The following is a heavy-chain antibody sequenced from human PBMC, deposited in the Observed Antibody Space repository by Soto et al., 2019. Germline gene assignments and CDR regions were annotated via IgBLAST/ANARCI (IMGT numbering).Heavy chain of an antibody. CDR3: ARYYYDFWSGYPA. V-gene: IGHV4-61*05. D-gene: IGHD3-3*01. CDR2: IYYSGST. J-gene: IGHJ5*02. CDR1: GDSISSSRYY. Sequence: PSETLSLTCTVSGDSISSSRYYWGWIRQPPGKGLEWIGYIYYSGSTYYNPSLKSRVTISVDTSKNQFSLKLSSVTAADTAVYYCARYYYDFWSGYPAWGQGTLVTVSS.